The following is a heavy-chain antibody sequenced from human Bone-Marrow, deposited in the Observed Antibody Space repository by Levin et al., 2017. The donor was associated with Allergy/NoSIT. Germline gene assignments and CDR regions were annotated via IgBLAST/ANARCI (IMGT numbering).Heavy chain of an antibody. J-gene: IGHJ4*02. CDR3: ARHYGATVTTPDY. CDR1: GYSFTGNW. CDR2: IYPYDSET. D-gene: IGHD4-17*01. Sequence: ASVKVSCKGSGYSFTGNWIGWVRQMPGKGLEWMGVIYPYDSETRYSPSFQGQVTISADKSISTAYLQWSSLKASDTAIYYCARHYGATVTTPDYWGQGTLVTVSS. V-gene: IGHV5-51*01.